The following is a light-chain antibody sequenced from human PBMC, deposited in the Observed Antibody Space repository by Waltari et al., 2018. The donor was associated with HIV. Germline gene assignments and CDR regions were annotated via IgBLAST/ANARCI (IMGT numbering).Light chain of an antibody. J-gene: IGLJ3*02. Sequence: QSVLTQPPSASGTPGQRVTISCSGSSPNIGANPVICYQRLPGTAPKLLIYSNNQRPSGVPARFSGSKSGTSASLAISGLQSDDEADYYCAAWDDSLNGGWMFGGGTKLTVL. V-gene: IGLV1-44*01. CDR3: AAWDDSLNGGWM. CDR1: SPNIGANP. CDR2: SNN.